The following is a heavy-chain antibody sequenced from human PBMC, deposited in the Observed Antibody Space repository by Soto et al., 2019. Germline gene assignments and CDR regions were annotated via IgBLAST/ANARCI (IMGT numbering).Heavy chain of an antibody. CDR2: IYPGDSDT. J-gene: IGHJ6*02. V-gene: IGHV5-51*01. D-gene: IGHD2-2*01. CDR1: GYSFTSYW. CDR3: ASYYCSSTSYPPQGRALYYYYGMDV. Sequence: PGESLKISCKGSGYSFTSYWIGWVRQMPGKGLEWMGIIYPGDSDTRYSPSFQGQVTISADKSISTAYLQWSSLKASDTAMYYCASYYCSSTSYPPQGRALYYYYGMDVWGQGTTVTVSS.